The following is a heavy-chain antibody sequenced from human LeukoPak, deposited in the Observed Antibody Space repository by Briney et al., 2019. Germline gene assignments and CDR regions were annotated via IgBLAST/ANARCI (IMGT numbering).Heavy chain of an antibody. CDR2: ISGSGGST. CDR1: GFTFSSYA. CDR3: ARDHDFWSGGGY. V-gene: IGHV3-23*01. J-gene: IGHJ4*02. D-gene: IGHD3-3*01. Sequence: GGSLRLSCAASGFTFSSYAMSWVRQAPGKGLEWVSAISGSGGSTYYADSVKGRFTISRDNSKNTRYLQMNSLRAEDTAVYTCARDHDFWSGGGYWGQGNPVTVSS.